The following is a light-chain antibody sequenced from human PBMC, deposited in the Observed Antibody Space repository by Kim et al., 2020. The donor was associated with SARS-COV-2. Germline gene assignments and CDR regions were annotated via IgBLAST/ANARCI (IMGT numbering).Light chain of an antibody. Sequence: DTLTCPPGTSTIGAAHDFHWSQHIPRAAPKLLIYGDNNRPSGVPARFSASKSGTSASLAISGLQAEDEADYYCQSYDSSLSANPVFGTGTKVTVL. J-gene: IGLJ1*01. CDR2: GDN. CDR3: QSYDSSLSANPV. CDR1: TSTIGAAHD. V-gene: IGLV1-40*01.